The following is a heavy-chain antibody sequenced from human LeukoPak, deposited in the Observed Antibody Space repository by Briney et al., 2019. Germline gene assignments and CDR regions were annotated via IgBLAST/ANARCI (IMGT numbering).Heavy chain of an antibody. V-gene: IGHV4-38-2*02. CDR3: ARNSRGDYDGAFDI. Sequence: TSETLSLTCTVSGYSISSGYYWGWIRQPPGKGLEWIGSIYHSGSTYYNPSLKSRVTISVDTSKNQFSLKLSSVTAADTAVYYCARNSRGDYDGAFDIWGQGTMVTVSS. D-gene: IGHD4-23*01. J-gene: IGHJ3*02. CDR2: IYHSGST. CDR1: GYSISSGYY.